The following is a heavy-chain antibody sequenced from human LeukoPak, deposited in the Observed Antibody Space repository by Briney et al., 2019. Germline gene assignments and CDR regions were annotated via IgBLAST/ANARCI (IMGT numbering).Heavy chain of an antibody. D-gene: IGHD3-3*01. Sequence: GGSLRLSCAASGFTFSSYAMHWVRQAPGKGLEWVANIKQDGSEKYYVDSVKGRFTISRDNAKNSLYLQMNSLRAEDTAVYYCARDQGGRYYDFWSGYLYYYYGMDVWGQGTTVTVSS. V-gene: IGHV3-7*01. CDR3: ARDQGGRYYDFWSGYLYYYYGMDV. CDR1: GFTFSSYA. J-gene: IGHJ6*02. CDR2: IKQDGSEK.